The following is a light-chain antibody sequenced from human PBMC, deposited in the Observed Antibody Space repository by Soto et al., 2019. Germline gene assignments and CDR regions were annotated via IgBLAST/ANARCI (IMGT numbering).Light chain of an antibody. J-gene: IGKJ3*01. CDR1: QGVSRSY. Sequence: EIVLTQSPGTLSLSPGERATLSCSPSQGVSRSYLAWYKQKPGQPPRLLIYGASSRATGIPDRISGSGSGTDFTLTISRLEPEDFAVYYCQQYGSAPPKFTSGPRTKLDIK. CDR3: QQYGSAPPKFT. CDR2: GAS. V-gene: IGKV3-20*01.